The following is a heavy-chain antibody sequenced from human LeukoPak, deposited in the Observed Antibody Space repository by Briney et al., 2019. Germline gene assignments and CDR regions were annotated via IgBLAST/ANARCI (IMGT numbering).Heavy chain of an antibody. J-gene: IGHJ4*02. V-gene: IGHV3-21*01. CDR2: ISSSSSHT. CDR1: GFTFSRYA. Sequence: PGGSLRLSCAASGFTFSRYAMSWIRQAPGKGLEWVSSISSSSSHTYYADSVKGRFTISRDNVKKSLYLQMNSLRAEDTAVYYCARGSSESGWLQLGDYWGQGTLVTVSS. D-gene: IGHD5-24*01. CDR3: ARGSSESGWLQLGDY.